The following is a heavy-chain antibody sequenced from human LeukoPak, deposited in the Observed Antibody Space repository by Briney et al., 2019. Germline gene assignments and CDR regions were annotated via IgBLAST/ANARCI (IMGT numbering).Heavy chain of an antibody. CDR3: ARQPVAGNFDY. V-gene: IGHV4-39*01. D-gene: IGHD6-19*01. CDR1: GGSISSSSYY. CDR2: IYYSGST. Sequence: PSETLSLTCTVSGGSISSSSYYWGWIRQPPGKGLEWIGSIYYSGSTYYNPSLKSRVTISVDTSKNQFSLKLSSVTAADTAVYYCARQPVAGNFDYWGQGTLVTVSS. J-gene: IGHJ4*02.